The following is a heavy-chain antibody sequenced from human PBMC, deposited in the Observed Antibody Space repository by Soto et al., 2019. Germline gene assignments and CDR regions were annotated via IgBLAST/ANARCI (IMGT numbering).Heavy chain of an antibody. CDR1: GFTFSSYA. J-gene: IGHJ3*02. V-gene: IGHV3-23*01. Sequence: GGSLRLSCAASGFTFSSYAMSWVRQAPGKGLEWVSAISGSGGSTYYADSVTGRFTISRDNSKNTLYLQMNSLRAEDMGVYDCEKGMLAHIVDAFDIWGQGTMVPASS. D-gene: IGHD1-26*01. CDR2: ISGSGGST. CDR3: EKGMLAHIVDAFDI.